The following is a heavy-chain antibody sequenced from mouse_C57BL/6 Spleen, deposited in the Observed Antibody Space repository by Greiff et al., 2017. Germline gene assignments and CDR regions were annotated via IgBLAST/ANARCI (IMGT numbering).Heavy chain of an antibody. Sequence: EVQVVESGPGLVKPSQSLSLTCSVTGYSITSGYYWNWIRQFPGNKLEWMGYISYDGSNNYNPSLKNRISITRDTSKNQFFLKLNSVTTEDTATYYCARDDYGSSWFAYWGQGTLVTVSA. CDR3: ARDDYGSSWFAY. J-gene: IGHJ3*01. CDR1: GYSITSGYY. D-gene: IGHD1-1*01. V-gene: IGHV3-6*01. CDR2: ISYDGSN.